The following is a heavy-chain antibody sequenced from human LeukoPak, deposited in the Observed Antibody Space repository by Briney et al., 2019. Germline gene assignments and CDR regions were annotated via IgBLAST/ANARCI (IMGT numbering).Heavy chain of an antibody. CDR1: GGTFSSYA. CDR2: IIPVFGTA. D-gene: IGHD2-2*01. Sequence: ASVKVSFKASGGTFSSYAISWVRQAPGQGLEWMGGIIPVFGTANYAQKFQGRVTITADESTSTAYMELSSLRSEDTAVYYCARGGRIVVVPAAIHYGMDVWGQGTAVTVSS. CDR3: ARGGRIVVVPAAIHYGMDV. V-gene: IGHV1-69*13. J-gene: IGHJ6*02.